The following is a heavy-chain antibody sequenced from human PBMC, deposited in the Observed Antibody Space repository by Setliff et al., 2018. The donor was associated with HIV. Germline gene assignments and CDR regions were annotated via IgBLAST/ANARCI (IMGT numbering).Heavy chain of an antibody. CDR2: IYHSGST. Sequence: SETLSLTCAVSGYSISSGFYWGWIRQPPGKGLEWIGTIYHSGSTHYNPSLKSRVTISVDTANNQFFLKLTSVTAADTAVYYCARGDHRIISAAGSGWFDPWGQGTLVTVSS. D-gene: IGHD6-13*01. V-gene: IGHV4-38-2*01. J-gene: IGHJ5*02. CDR1: GYSISSGFY. CDR3: ARGDHRIISAAGSGWFDP.